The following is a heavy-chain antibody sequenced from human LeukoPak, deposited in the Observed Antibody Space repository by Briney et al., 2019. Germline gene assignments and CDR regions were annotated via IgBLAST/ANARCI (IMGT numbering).Heavy chain of an antibody. V-gene: IGHV4-39*01. CDR1: GGSISSSSYY. Sequence: SETLSLTCTVSGGSISSSSYYWGWIRQPPGKGLEWIGSIYYSGSTYYNPSLKSRVTISVDTSKNQFSLKLSSVTAADTAVYYCARHEYGWYNYMDVWGKGTTVTISS. D-gene: IGHD6-19*01. J-gene: IGHJ6*03. CDR3: ARHEYGWYNYMDV. CDR2: IYYSGST.